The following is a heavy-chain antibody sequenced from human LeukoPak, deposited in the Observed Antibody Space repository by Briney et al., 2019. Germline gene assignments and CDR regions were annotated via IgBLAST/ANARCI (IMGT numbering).Heavy chain of an antibody. CDR3: ARDPSRLLNGGRLDF. CDR2: ISYDGRTT. D-gene: IGHD7-27*01. CDR1: EFTFSSYA. V-gene: IGHV3-30*04. Sequence: GRSLRLSCVASEFTFSSYAIHWVRQAPGKGLEWVSVISYDGRTTYLSDSVKGRFSTSRGNSKNTVNLQMNSLRDEDTAVYYCARDPSRLLNGGRLDFWGQGTLVTVSS. J-gene: IGHJ4*02.